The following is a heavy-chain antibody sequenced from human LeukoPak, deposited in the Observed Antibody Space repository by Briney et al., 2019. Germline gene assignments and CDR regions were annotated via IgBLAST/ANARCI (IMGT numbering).Heavy chain of an antibody. D-gene: IGHD3-10*01. V-gene: IGHV1-24*01. CDR2: FDPEDGET. CDR3: ARDRGYYGMDV. CDR1: GYTLTELS. Sequence: ASVKVSCKVSGYTLTELSMHWVRQAPGKGLEWMGGFDPEDGETIYAQKLQGRVTMTTDTSTSTAYMELRSLRSDDTAVYYCARDRGYYGMDVWGQGTTVTVSS. J-gene: IGHJ6*02.